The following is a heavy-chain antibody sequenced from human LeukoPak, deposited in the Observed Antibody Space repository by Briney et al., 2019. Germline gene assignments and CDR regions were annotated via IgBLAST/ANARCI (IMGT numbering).Heavy chain of an antibody. CDR2: IWYDGSKK. D-gene: IGHD3-22*01. V-gene: IGHV3-33*01. J-gene: IGHJ4*02. Sequence: PGGSLRLSCAASGFIFSSYGMHWVRQAPGKGLDWVAVIWYDGSKKYYVDSVKGRFTISRDNSKNTLYLQMNSLRAEDTAVYYCARDKPPPYYYDSSGIFDYWGQGTLVTVSS. CDR3: ARDKPPPYYYDSSGIFDY. CDR1: GFIFSSYG.